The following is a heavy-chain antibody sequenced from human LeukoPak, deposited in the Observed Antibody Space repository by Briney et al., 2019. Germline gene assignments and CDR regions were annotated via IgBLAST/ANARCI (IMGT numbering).Heavy chain of an antibody. CDR3: ARGGRVAARGFDL. Sequence: RASVKVSCKASGYTFTGYYMHWVRQAPGQGLEWMGWINLNSGGANYAQKFQGRVTMTRDTSISTAYMEVSRRRSGDTPVYCCARGGRVAARGFDLWGQGTLVSVSS. V-gene: IGHV1-2*02. CDR2: INLNSGGA. J-gene: IGHJ5*02. CDR1: GYTFTGYY. D-gene: IGHD6-6*01.